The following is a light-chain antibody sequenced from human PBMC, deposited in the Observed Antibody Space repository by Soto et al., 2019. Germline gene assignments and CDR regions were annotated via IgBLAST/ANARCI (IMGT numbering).Light chain of an antibody. CDR3: HHFNTWPPKA. V-gene: IGKV3-15*01. CDR2: RTS. CDR1: YSISSN. J-gene: IGKJ1*01. Sequence: EIVMTQSPATLSVSPGERATISCRASYSISSNFAWYQQHPGQAPRLLLFRTSSRATAFPARFSGSGSGTEFNLTISSLQSEDVAVYYCHHFNTWPPKAFGQGTKVDI.